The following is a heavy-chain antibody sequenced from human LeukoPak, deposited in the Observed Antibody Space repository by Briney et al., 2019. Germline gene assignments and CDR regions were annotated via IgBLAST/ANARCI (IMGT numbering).Heavy chain of an antibody. D-gene: IGHD6-19*01. V-gene: IGHV3-11*01. CDR1: GFTFSDYY. CDR3: ARPGASGWYKDNWFDP. J-gene: IGHJ5*02. CDR2: ISSSGSTI. Sequence: GGSLRLSCAAPGFTFSDYYMSWIRQAPGKGLEWVSYISSSGSTIYYADSVKGRFTISRDNAKNSLYLQMNSLRAEDTAVYYCARPGASGWYKDNWFDPWGQGTLVTVSS.